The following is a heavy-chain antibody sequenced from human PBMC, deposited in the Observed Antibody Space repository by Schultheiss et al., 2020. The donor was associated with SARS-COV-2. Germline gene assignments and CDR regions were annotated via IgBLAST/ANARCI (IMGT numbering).Heavy chain of an antibody. J-gene: IGHJ6*02. CDR3: ARSGLAAAGNNYYYGMDV. V-gene: IGHV1-2*04. CDR2: INPNSGGT. Sequence: ASVKVSCKASGYTFSSYGISWVRQAPGQGLEWMGWINPNSGGTNYAQRLQGWVTMTRDTSISTAYMELSRLRSDDTAVYYCARSGLAAAGNNYYYGMDVWGQGTTVTVSS. CDR1: GYTFSSYG. D-gene: IGHD6-13*01.